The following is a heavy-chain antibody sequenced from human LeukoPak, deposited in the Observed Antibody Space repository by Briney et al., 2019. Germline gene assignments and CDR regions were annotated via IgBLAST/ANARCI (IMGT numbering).Heavy chain of an antibody. Sequence: GGSLRLSCAASGFTFSSYAMHWVRQAPGKGLEWVAVISYDGSNKYYADSVKGRFTISRDNSKNTRYLQMNSLGAEDTAVYYCARDESTGRIAVAGKRYWGQGTLVTVSS. CDR2: ISYDGSNK. J-gene: IGHJ4*02. CDR1: GFTFSSYA. CDR3: ARDESTGRIAVAGKRY. D-gene: IGHD6-19*01. V-gene: IGHV3-30*04.